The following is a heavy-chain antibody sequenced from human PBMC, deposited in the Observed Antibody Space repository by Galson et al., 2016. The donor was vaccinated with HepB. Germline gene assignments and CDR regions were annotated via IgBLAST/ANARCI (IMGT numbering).Heavy chain of an antibody. J-gene: IGHJ4*02. CDR3: AKSSSGATPRPKFDY. CDR2: ISGSGGKT. V-gene: IGHV3-23*01. CDR1: GFTFSSYA. Sequence: SLRLSCAAAGFTFSSYAMSWVRQAPGKGLEWVSAISGSGGKTYYADSVKGRFTISRDNSKSTLYLQMNSLRAEDTAVYYCAKSSSGATPRPKFDYWGQRTLVTVSS. D-gene: IGHD1-26*01.